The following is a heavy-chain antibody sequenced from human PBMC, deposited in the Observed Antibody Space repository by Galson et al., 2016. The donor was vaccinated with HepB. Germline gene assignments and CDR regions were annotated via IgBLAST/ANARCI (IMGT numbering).Heavy chain of an antibody. J-gene: IGHJ4*02. D-gene: IGHD3-16*01. CDR1: TGPIRSRSYC. CDR2: LSYSGNT. V-gene: IGHV4-39*01. Sequence: SETLSLTCSVPTGPIRSRSYCWGWIRQSPGKGLECIGILSYSGNTYCNPSLKSRITISVDTSKNQLSLKLTSVTAADTAMYYCARLDADGGGAEDWGRGTLVTVSS. CDR3: ARLDADGGGAED.